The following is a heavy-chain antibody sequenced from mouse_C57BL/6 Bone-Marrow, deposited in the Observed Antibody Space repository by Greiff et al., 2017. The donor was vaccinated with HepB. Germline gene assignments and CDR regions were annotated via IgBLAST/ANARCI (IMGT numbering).Heavy chain of an antibody. D-gene: IGHD1-1*01. CDR1: GYTFTSYW. CDR2: IYPGSGST. Sequence: VQLQQPGAELVKPGASVKMSCKASGYTFTSYWITWVKQRPGQGLEWIGDIYPGSGSTNYNEKFKSKATLTVDTSSSTAYMQLSSLTSEDSAVYYCARGEGLGYYGPSFYAMDYWGQGTSVTVSS. CDR3: ARGEGLGYYGPSFYAMDY. V-gene: IGHV1-55*01. J-gene: IGHJ4*01.